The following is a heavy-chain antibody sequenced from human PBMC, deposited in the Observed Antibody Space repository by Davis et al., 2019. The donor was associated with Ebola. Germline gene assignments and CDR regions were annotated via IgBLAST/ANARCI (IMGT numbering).Heavy chain of an antibody. Sequence: SETLSLTCAVYGGSFSGYYWSWICQPPGKGLEWIGEINHSGSTNYNPSLKSRVTISVDTSKNQFSLKLSSVTAADTAVYYCARGRRYSYGPPRYWGQGTLVTVSS. CDR1: GGSFSGYY. CDR3: ARGRRYSYGPPRY. CDR2: INHSGST. V-gene: IGHV4-34*01. J-gene: IGHJ4*02. D-gene: IGHD5-18*01.